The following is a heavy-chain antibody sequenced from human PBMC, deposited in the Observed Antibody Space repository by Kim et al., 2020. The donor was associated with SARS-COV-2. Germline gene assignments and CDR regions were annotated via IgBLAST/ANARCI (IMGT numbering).Heavy chain of an antibody. CDR2: IYYSGST. Sequence: SETLSLTCTVSGGSISSYYWSWIRQPPGKGLEWIGDIYYSGSTNYNPSLKSRVTISVDTSKNQFSLKLSSVTAADTAVYYCARAPYQNGMDVWGQGTTVTVSS. V-gene: IGHV4-59*01. CDR3: ARAPYQNGMDV. J-gene: IGHJ6*02. CDR1: GGSISSYY.